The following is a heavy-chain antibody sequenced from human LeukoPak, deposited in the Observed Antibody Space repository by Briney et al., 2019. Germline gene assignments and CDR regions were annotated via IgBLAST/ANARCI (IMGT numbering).Heavy chain of an antibody. V-gene: IGHV3-23*01. CDR1: GFTFSSYA. D-gene: IGHD2-15*01. CDR2: ISGSGGST. CDR3: AREGQQDCSGGSCYTSPFDY. J-gene: IGHJ4*02. Sequence: PGGSLRLSCAASGFTFSSYAMSWVRQAPGKGLEWVSGISGSGGSTYYTDSVKGRFTISRDNAKNSLYLQMNSLRAEDTAVYYCAREGQQDCSGGSCYTSPFDYWGQGTLVTVSS.